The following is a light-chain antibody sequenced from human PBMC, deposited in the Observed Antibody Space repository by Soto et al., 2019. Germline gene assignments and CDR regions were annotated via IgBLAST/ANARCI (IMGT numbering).Light chain of an antibody. J-gene: IGLJ1*01. CDR1: SNDVGHSGF. Sequence: QSALTQPPSACGSPEHSVTISFTGNSNDVGHSGFISWYQQHPAKGPKHIIYEVSNRPSGVPYRFSGSKSGNTASLSVSGLQDEAEAGYFCNAQADNGKHVFGTGTTLTVL. CDR3: NAQADNGKHV. V-gene: IGLV2-8*01. CDR2: EVS.